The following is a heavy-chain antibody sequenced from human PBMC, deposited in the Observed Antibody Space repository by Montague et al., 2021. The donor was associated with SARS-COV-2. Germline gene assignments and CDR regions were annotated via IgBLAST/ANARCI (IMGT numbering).Heavy chain of an antibody. CDR1: GGSISSYY. V-gene: IGHV4-59*08. Sequence: SETLSLTYTVSGGSISSYYWSWIRQPPGKGLEWIGYIYDSGSTNYKSSLKSRVTISVDTSKNQFSLKLNSVTAADTAVYYCARHRRSRYGNFDYWGQGTLVTVSS. CDR2: IYDSGST. J-gene: IGHJ4*02. CDR3: ARHRRSRYGNFDY. D-gene: IGHD1-1*01.